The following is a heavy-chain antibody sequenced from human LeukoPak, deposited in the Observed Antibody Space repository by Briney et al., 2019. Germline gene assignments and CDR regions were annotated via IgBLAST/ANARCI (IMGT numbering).Heavy chain of an antibody. CDR3: ARSRVVISAFDI. Sequence: SVKVSCKASGGTFSSYAISWVQQAPGQGLEWMGRIIPIFGTANYAQKFQGRVTITTDESTSTAYMELSSLRSEDTAVYYCARSRVVISAFDIWGQGTMVTVSS. J-gene: IGHJ3*02. V-gene: IGHV1-69*05. CDR1: GGTFSSYA. CDR2: IIPIFGTA. D-gene: IGHD3-3*01.